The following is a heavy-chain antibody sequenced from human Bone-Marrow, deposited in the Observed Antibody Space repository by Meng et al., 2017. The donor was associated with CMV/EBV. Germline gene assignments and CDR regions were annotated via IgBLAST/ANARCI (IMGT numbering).Heavy chain of an antibody. V-gene: IGHV4-38-2*02. D-gene: IGHD2-2*01. CDR1: GYSISSGYY. J-gene: IGHJ4*02. CDR2: IYHSGST. Sequence: ESLKISCTVSGYSISSGYYWGWIRQPPGKGLEWIGSIYHSGSTYYNPSLKSRVTISVDTSKTQFSLKLSSVTAADTTVYYCGCCSCTSLSRGGDYFDYWGQGTLVTVSS. CDR3: GCCSCTSLSRGGDYFDY.